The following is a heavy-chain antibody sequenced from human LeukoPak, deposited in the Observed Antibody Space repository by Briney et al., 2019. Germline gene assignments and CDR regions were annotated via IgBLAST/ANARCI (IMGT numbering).Heavy chain of an antibody. Sequence: SETLSLTCTVSGGSISSYYWSWIRQPPGKGLEWIGYIYYSGSTNYNPSLKSRVTISVDTSKNQFSLKLSSVTAADTAVYYCARVRDYGGNFLFDYWGQGTLVTVSS. CDR3: ARVRDYGGNFLFDY. J-gene: IGHJ4*02. CDR1: GGSISSYY. D-gene: IGHD4-23*01. V-gene: IGHV4-59*01. CDR2: IYYSGST.